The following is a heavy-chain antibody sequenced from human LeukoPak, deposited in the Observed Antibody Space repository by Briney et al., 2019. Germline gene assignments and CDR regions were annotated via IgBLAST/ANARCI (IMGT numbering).Heavy chain of an antibody. V-gene: IGHV4-39*01. CDR1: SDSIYSSNYY. D-gene: IGHD2-21*02. CDR2: IYYSGST. Sequence: PSETLSFTCTVSSDSIYSSNYYWGWIRQPPGKGLEWIGSIYYSGSTYYNSSLKSRVTISVYTAKNQFSLKLSSLTAADTAVYYCARAAYCGGDCYLFDYWGQGTLVTVFS. CDR3: ARAAYCGGDCYLFDY. J-gene: IGHJ4*02.